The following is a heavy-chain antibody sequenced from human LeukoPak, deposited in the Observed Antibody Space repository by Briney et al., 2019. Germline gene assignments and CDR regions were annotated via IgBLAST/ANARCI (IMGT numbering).Heavy chain of an antibody. D-gene: IGHD4-17*01. V-gene: IGHV4-59*11. CDR3: ARDLVTVTKGFDI. CDR1: ADSFSKHY. J-gene: IGHJ3*02. CDR2: ISYLGST. Sequence: AETLSLTCAVSADSFSKHYWTWIRPPPGKGLEWIGYISYLGSTNYNTSLKSRVTITINTSKNQFSLKLSSVAAADTAVYYCARDLVTVTKGFDIWGQGTMVSVS.